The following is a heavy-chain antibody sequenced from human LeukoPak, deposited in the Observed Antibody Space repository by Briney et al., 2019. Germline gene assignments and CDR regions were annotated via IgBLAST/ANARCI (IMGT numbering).Heavy chain of an antibody. J-gene: IGHJ4*02. D-gene: IGHD3-10*01. Sequence: SKTLSLTCTVSGGSISSSSYYWGWIRQPPGKGLEWIGSIYYSGSTYYNPSLKSRVTISVDTSKNQFSLKLSSVTAADTAVYYCAQLENYYGSGSYSYYWGQGTLVTVSS. V-gene: IGHV4-39*01. CDR2: IYYSGST. CDR1: GGSISSSSYY. CDR3: AQLENYYGSGSYSYY.